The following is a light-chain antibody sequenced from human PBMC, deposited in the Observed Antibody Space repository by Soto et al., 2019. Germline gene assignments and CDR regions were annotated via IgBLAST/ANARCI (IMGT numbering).Light chain of an antibody. V-gene: IGKV1-39*01. CDR1: QSIRNH. CDR2: AAS. Sequence: SHMTQTPTSLSASVEDRVIIACAARQSIRNHLTWYQQKPGKAPKLLIFAASSLHSGVPSRFSGSRSGPDFTLTISSLQPEDFATYYCQQRYSSPPTFGQGTKVDIK. CDR3: QQRYSSPPT. J-gene: IGKJ1*01.